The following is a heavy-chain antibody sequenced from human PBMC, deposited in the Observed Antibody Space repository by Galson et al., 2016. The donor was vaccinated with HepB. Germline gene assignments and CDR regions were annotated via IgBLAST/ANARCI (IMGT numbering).Heavy chain of an antibody. J-gene: IGHJ5*02. CDR1: GGSISTSNW. Sequence: SETLSLTCAVSGGSISTSNWWSWVRQTPGKGLEWIGEIYHNGSTDYNPSLKSRVTISVDKSNNQFSLRLTSVTAADTAVYFCARLSRSSYYYDSSAWFDPWGQGTPVTVSS. CDR3: ARLSRSSYYYDSSAWFDP. D-gene: IGHD3-22*01. V-gene: IGHV4-4*02. CDR2: IYHNGST.